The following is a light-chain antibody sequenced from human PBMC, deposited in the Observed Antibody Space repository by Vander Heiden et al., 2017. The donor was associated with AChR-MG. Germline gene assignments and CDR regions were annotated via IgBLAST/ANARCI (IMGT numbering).Light chain of an antibody. Sequence: QSALTQPRSVSGSPGQSVTISCTGTSSDVGGYNYVSWYQHHPGKAPKLLIHDVSKRPSGVPDRFSGSKSGNTASLTISGLQAEDEADYYCCSYAGSYTFVVFGGGTKLTVL. CDR1: SSDVGGYNY. V-gene: IGLV2-11*01. CDR2: DVS. J-gene: IGLJ2*01. CDR3: CSYAGSYTFVV.